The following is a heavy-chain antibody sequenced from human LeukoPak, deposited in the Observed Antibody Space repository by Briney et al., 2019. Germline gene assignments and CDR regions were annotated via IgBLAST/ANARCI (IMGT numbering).Heavy chain of an antibody. CDR2: ISGSGGGT. CDR3: AKIIAAAGIAY. J-gene: IGHJ4*02. Sequence: GGSLRLSCAASGFTFSSYGMSWVRQAPGKGLEWVSSISGSGGGTYYADSVKGRSTISRDNSKNTLYLPMNSLRADDTDIYYCAKIIAAAGIAYWGQGTLVTVSS. CDR1: GFTFSSYG. D-gene: IGHD6-13*01. V-gene: IGHV3-23*01.